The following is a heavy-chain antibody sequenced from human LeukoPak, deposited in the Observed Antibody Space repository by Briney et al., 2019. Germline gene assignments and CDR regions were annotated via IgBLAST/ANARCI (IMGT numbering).Heavy chain of an antibody. CDR2: ISSSSSYI. J-gene: IGHJ4*02. CDR3: ARGYSYAYTDY. D-gene: IGHD5-18*01. CDR1: GFTFSSYS. Sequence: GGSLRLSCAASGFTFSSYSMNWVRQAPGKGLEWVSSISSSSSYIYYADSVKGRFTISRDNAKNSLYLQMNSLTPEDTAVYYCARGYSYAYTDYWGQGTLVTVSS. V-gene: IGHV3-21*04.